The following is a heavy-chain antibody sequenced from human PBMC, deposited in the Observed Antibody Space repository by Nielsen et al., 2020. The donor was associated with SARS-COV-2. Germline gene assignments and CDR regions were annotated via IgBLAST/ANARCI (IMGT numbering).Heavy chain of an antibody. D-gene: IGHD3-10*01. J-gene: IGHJ5*01. CDR3: ARSASGSYFDWFDS. CDR1: GFTFSDYY. CDR2: ISSSGSTI. Sequence: GGSLRLSCAASGFTFSDYYMSWIRQAPGKGLEWVSYISSSGSTIYYADSVKGRFTISRDNSKNTLYLQMNSLRAEDTAVYYCARSASGSYFDWFDSWGQGTLVTVSS. V-gene: IGHV3-11*04.